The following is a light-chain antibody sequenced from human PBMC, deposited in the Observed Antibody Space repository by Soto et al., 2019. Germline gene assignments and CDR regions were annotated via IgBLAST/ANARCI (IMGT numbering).Light chain of an antibody. CDR1: QTVNTY. J-gene: IGKJ1*01. CDR3: QQGYSNPWT. Sequence: DIQITQSPSSLSASIGDIVTITCRASQTVNTYLHWYQQKPGKAPKLLIYAASNLQSGVPSRFSGSGSGTNFTLSLNSLQPEDFATYYCQQGYSNPWTFGQGTKVDIK. V-gene: IGKV1-39*01. CDR2: AAS.